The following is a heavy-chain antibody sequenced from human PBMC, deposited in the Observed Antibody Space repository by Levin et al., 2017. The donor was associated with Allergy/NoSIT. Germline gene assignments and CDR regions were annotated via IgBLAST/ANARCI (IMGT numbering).Heavy chain of an antibody. V-gene: IGHV3-23*01. J-gene: IGHJ4*02. CDR3: AKEPTFGYSYGSYFDY. Sequence: QPGGSLRLSCAASGFTFSSYAMSWVRQAPGKGLEWVSAISGSGGSTYYADSVKGRFTISRDNSKNTLYLQMNSLRAEDTAVYYCAKEPTFGYSYGSYFDYWGQGTLVTVSS. D-gene: IGHD5-18*01. CDR2: ISGSGGST. CDR1: GFTFSSYA.